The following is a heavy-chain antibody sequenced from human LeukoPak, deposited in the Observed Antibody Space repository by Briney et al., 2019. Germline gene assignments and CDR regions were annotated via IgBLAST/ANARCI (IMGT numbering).Heavy chain of an antibody. CDR3: ARDSEMATVGDAFDI. D-gene: IGHD5-24*01. CDR1: GFTFSSYG. V-gene: IGHV3-33*01. J-gene: IGHJ3*02. CDR2: IWYDGSNK. Sequence: GGSLRLSCAASGFTFSSYGMHWVRQAPGKGLEWVAVIWYDGSNKYYADSVKGRFTISRDNSKNTLYLQMNSLRAEDTAVYYCARDSEMATVGDAFDIWGQGTMVTVSS.